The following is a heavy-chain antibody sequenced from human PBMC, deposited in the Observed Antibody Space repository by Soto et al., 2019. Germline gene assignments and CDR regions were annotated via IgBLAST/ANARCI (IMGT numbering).Heavy chain of an antibody. CDR3: ARALYYDILTGYVPLYYYYGMDV. CDR1: GFTFSSYA. V-gene: IGHV3-30-3*01. CDR2: ISYDGSNK. J-gene: IGHJ6*02. D-gene: IGHD3-9*01. Sequence: GGSLRLSCAASGFTFSSYAMHWVRQAPGKGLEWVAVISYDGSNKYYADSVKGRFTISRDNSKNTLYLQMNSLRAEDTAVYYCARALYYDILTGYVPLYYYYGMDVWGQGTTVTVSS.